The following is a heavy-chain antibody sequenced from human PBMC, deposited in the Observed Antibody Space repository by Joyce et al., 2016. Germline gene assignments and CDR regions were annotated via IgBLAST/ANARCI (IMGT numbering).Heavy chain of an antibody. CDR2: IYAGGST. CDR1: GFTVSSNY. V-gene: IGHV3-53*01. J-gene: IGHJ6*02. D-gene: IGHD2-15*01. Sequence: EVQLVESGGGLIQHGGYLRLSCAASGFTVSSNYMNWVRQAPGKGLEWVSVIYAGGSTYYADSVKGRFTSSRDNSENTLYRQMNSLRAEDTAVYYCARAPGWSYYYGMDVWGQGTTVTVSS. CDR3: ARAPGWSYYYGMDV.